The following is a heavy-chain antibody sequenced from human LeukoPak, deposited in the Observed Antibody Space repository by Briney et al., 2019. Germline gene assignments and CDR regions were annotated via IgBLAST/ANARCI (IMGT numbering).Heavy chain of an antibody. V-gene: IGHV3-53*01. J-gene: IGHJ4*02. CDR3: VRDSDTYGDHTTRRFDS. CDR1: GFTVSSNY. CDR2: IYSGGST. D-gene: IGHD4-17*01. Sequence: PGGSLRLSCAASGFTVSSNYMSWVRQAPGKGLEWVSVIYSGGSTYYADSVKGRFTISRDNSKNTLYLQMNSLRAEDTAMYHCVRDSDTYGDHTTRRFDSWGQGTRVTVAS.